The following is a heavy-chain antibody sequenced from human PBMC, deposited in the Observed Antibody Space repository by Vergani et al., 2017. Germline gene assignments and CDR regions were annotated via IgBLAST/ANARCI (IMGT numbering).Heavy chain of an antibody. J-gene: IGHJ4*02. CDR3: ATGLGSGYDRGIDY. CDR1: GFTVSSNY. CDR2: ISSSGSTI. Sequence: VQLVESGGGLVQPGGSLRLSCAASGFTVSSNYMSWVRQAPGKGLEWVSYISSSGSTIYYADSVNGRFTISRDNAKNSLYLQMNSLRAEDTAVYYCATGLGSGYDRGIDYWGQGTLVTVSS. V-gene: IGHV3-11*04. D-gene: IGHD5-12*01.